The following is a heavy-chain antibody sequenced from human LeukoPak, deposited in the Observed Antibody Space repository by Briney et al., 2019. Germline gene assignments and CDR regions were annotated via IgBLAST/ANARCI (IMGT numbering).Heavy chain of an antibody. Sequence: ASVKVSXKASGYTFTGYYMHWVRQAPGQGLEWMGWINPNSGGTNYAQKFQGRVTMTRDTSISTAYMELSSLRSEDTAVYYCARGPLEQWPPTGLDYWGQGTLVTVSS. J-gene: IGHJ4*02. V-gene: IGHV1-2*02. CDR2: INPNSGGT. CDR3: ARGPLEQWPPTGLDY. CDR1: GYTFTGYY. D-gene: IGHD6-19*01.